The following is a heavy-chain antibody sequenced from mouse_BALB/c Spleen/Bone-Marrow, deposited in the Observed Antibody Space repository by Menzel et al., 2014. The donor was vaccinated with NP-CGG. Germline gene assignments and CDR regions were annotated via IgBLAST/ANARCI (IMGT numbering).Heavy chain of an antibody. D-gene: IGHD1-1*01. Sequence: QVQLQQSGPGQVQPSQSLSITCTVSGFSLFSYGVHWVRQSPGKGLEWLGVIWGGGNTDYNTAFISRLNISKDNSKSLVFFRTNSLQTNDTAIYYCARMDFYGGYWGQGTTLTVSS. CDR3: ARMDFYGGY. J-gene: IGHJ2*01. CDR1: GFSLFSYG. CDR2: IWGGGNT. V-gene: IGHV2-2*02.